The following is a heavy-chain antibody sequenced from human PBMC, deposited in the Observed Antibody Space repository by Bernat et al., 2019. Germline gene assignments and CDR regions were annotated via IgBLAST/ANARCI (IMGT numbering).Heavy chain of an antibody. J-gene: IGHJ4*02. D-gene: IGHD4-17*01. CDR1: GFTFSSYS. V-gene: IGHV3-48*02. Sequence: EVQLVESGGGLVQPGGSLRLSCAASGFTFSSYSMNWVRQAPGKGLEWVSYISSSSSTIYYAASVKGRFTISRDNAKNSLYLQMNSLRDEDTAVYYCARRNSAVTSRSIDYWGQGTLVTVSS. CDR3: ARRNSAVTSRSIDY. CDR2: ISSSSSTI.